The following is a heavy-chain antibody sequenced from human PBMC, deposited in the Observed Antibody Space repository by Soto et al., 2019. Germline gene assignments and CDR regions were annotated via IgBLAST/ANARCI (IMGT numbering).Heavy chain of an antibody. CDR1: GFSLSTSGVG. D-gene: IGHD6-6*01. V-gene: IGHV2-5*01. J-gene: IGHJ4*02. Sequence: QITLKESGPTLVKPTQTLTLTCTFSGFSLSTSGVGVGWIRQPPGKALEWLALIYWNDDKRYSPSLKSRLTITKDTSKNQVVLTMTNMDTVDTATYYCAHRPDYSSSGIVWGQGTLVTVSS. CDR3: AHRPDYSSSGIV. CDR2: IYWNDDK.